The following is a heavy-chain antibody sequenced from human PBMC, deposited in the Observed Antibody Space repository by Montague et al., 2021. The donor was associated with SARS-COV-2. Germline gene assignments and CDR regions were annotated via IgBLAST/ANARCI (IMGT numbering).Heavy chain of an antibody. CDR3: ARETYTRGWFQRFDY. D-gene: IGHD6-19*01. CDR1: GGSISSSNYY. CDR2: IYYSGTT. Sequence: SETLSLTCTVSGGSISSSNYYWGWIRQPPGKGLGWIGSIYYSGTTYYNPSLQSRVTISVDTSKNQFSLKLSFVTAADTAVYYCARETYTRGWFQRFDYWGQGTLVTVSS. V-gene: IGHV4-39*01. J-gene: IGHJ4*02.